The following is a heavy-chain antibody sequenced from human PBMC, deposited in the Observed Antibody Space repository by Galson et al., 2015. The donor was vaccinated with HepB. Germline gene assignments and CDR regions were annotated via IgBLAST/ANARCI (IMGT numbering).Heavy chain of an antibody. J-gene: IGHJ6*02. Sequence: SLRLSCAASGFTFSNSAIHWVRQASGKGLEWVGRIRSKTNNYATAYAASVKGRFTISRDDSKNTAYLQMNSLKTEDTAVYYCTRHDMIAIGGVIAYGYYYGMDVWGQGTTVTVSS. CDR2: IRSKTNNYAT. D-gene: IGHD3-16*02. CDR3: TRHDMIAIGGVIAYGYYYGMDV. CDR1: GFTFSNSA. V-gene: IGHV3-73*01.